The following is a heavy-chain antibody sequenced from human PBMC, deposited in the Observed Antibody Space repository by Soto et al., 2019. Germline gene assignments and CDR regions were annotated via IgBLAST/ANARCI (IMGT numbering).Heavy chain of an antibody. CDR2: ISSSDSII. V-gene: IGHV3-11*01. D-gene: IGHD3-22*01. CDR1: GFTFSDSY. Sequence: PGGSLRLSCAASGFTFSDSYMSWIRQAPGKGLEWVSYISSSDSIIYYSDSVKGRFIISRDNAKNSLYLQMNSLRAEDTAVYYCARDLGYYDSSGYFDYWRQGTLVTVPS. J-gene: IGHJ4*02. CDR3: ARDLGYYDSSGYFDY.